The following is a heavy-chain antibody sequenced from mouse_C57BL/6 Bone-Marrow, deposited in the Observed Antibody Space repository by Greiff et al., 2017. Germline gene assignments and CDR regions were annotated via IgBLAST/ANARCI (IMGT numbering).Heavy chain of an antibody. Sequence: QVQLQQSGAELMKPGASVKLSCKATGYTFTGYWIEWVKQRPGHGLEWIGEILPGSGSTNYNEKFKGKATFTADTSSNTAYMQRSSLTTEDSAIYYCARTAGVTTVVATEDYWGQGTTLTVSS. CDR3: ARTAGVTTVVATEDY. J-gene: IGHJ2*01. CDR1: GYTFTGYW. V-gene: IGHV1-9*01. D-gene: IGHD1-1*01. CDR2: ILPGSGST.